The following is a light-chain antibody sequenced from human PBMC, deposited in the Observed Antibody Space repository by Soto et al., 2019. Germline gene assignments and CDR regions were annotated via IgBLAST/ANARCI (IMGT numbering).Light chain of an antibody. V-gene: IGKV4-1*01. CDR1: LNILYKSKNKNY. J-gene: IGKJ3*01. Sequence: IVITHSPDSLLLPLRAMSTTNCKSILNILYKSKNKNYLAWYQQKPGQPPKLLIYWASTRESGVPDRFSGSGSGTDFTLTINGLQAEDVAVYFCQQYHTTPFTFGPGTKVDIK. CDR2: WAS. CDR3: QQYHTTPFT.